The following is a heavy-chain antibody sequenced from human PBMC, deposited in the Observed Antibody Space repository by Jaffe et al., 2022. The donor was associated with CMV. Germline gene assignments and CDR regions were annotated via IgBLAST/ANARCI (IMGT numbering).Heavy chain of an antibody. J-gene: IGHJ4*02. CDR2: IIPIFGTA. Sequence: QVQLVQSGAEVKKPGSSVKVSCKASGGTFSSYAISWVRQAPGQGLEWMGGIIPIFGTANYAQKFQGRVTITADESTSTAYMELSSLRSEDTAVYYCARDRLAGGVQPSYFDYWGQGTLVTVSS. CDR3: ARDRLAGGVQPSYFDY. V-gene: IGHV1-69*01. D-gene: IGHD3-3*01. CDR1: GGTFSSYA.